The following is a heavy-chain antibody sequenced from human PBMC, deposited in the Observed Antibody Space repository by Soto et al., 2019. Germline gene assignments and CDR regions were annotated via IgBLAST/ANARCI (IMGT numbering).Heavy chain of an antibody. Sequence: GASVKISCKGSGYTFTSYGISWVRQAPGQGLEWMGWISAYNGNTNYAQKLQGRVTMTTDTSTSTAYMELRSLRSDDTAVYYCARSLCSSTSCYEEAGYYYYGMDVWGQGTTVTVSS. CDR3: ARSLCSSTSCYEEAGYYYYGMDV. CDR2: ISAYNGNT. CDR1: GYTFTSYG. J-gene: IGHJ6*02. D-gene: IGHD2-2*01. V-gene: IGHV1-18*01.